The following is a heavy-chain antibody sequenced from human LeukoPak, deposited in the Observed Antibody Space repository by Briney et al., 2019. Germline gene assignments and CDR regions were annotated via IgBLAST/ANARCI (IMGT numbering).Heavy chain of an antibody. CDR3: ARAGGDCITTSCYFGHAFDL. Sequence: GGSLRLSCAASGFTFSSYAIHWVRQAPGKGLEWVAVTSYDGRNDYYGDSVKGRFTVFRDNSKSTGFAQINSLRADDTAVYYCARAGGDCITTSCYFGHAFDLWGQGTLVTVSP. CDR1: GFTFSSYA. J-gene: IGHJ3*01. V-gene: IGHV3-30*04. CDR2: TSYDGRND. D-gene: IGHD2-2*01.